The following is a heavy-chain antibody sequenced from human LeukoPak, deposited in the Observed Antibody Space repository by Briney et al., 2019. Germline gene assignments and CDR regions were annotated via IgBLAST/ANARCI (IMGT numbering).Heavy chain of an antibody. CDR3: AREAVAGAFDS. V-gene: IGHV3-48*01. CDR1: GFTFSSYS. J-gene: IGHJ4*02. D-gene: IGHD6-19*01. Sequence: PGGSLRLSCAASGFTFSSYSMNWVRQAPGKGLEWVSYISSSSNTIYYAGSVKGRFTISRDNAKNSLYLQMNSLRAEDTAVYYCAREAVAGAFDSWGQGTLVTVSS. CDR2: ISSSSNTI.